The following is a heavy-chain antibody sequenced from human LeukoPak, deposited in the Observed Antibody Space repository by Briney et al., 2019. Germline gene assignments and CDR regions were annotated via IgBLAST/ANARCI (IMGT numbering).Heavy chain of an antibody. J-gene: IGHJ4*02. CDR2: IYNSGST. D-gene: IGHD3-10*01. V-gene: IGHV4-59*01. CDR3: ARVRGLGLFDY. Sequence: SETLSLTCTVSGDSSSRFYWSWIRQPPGNRLEWIGTIYNSGSTNNSTSLQSRVTLSVDTSKNQFSLELRSVTGADTAVYYCARVRGLGLFDYWGQGILVTVSS. CDR1: GDSSSRFY.